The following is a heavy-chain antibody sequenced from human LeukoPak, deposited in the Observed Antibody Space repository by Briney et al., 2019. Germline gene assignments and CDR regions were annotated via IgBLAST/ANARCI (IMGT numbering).Heavy chain of an antibody. V-gene: IGHV1-24*01. Sequence: ASVKVSCKVSGYTLTELSMHWVRQAPGKGLEWMGGFDPEDGETIYAQKFQGRVTMTEDTSTDTAYMELSSLRAEDTAVYYCAREISSSWRTANWFDPWGQGTLVTVSS. CDR2: FDPEDGET. D-gene: IGHD6-13*01. CDR1: GYTLTELS. J-gene: IGHJ5*02. CDR3: AREISSSWRTANWFDP.